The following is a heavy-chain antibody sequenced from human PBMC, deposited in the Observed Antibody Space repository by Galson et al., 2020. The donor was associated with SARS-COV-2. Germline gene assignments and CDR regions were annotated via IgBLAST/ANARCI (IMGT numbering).Heavy chain of an antibody. V-gene: IGHV4-34*01. CDR1: GGSFSGYS. Sequence: SETLSLTCAVYGGSFSGYSWTWIRQPPGKGLEWIGEINVGGNTNYSPSLRTPVTVSVDTSKNQFSLNLRSVTAADTALYFCARGHRGVVPSPVLGLGPFYSYYYMDVWAKGTTVTVSS. J-gene: IGHJ6*03. D-gene: IGHD3-16*01. CDR2: INVGGNT. CDR3: ARGHRGVVPSPVLGLGPFYSYYYMDV.